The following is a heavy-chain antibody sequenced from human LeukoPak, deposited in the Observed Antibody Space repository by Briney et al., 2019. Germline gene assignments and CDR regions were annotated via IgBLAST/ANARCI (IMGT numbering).Heavy chain of an antibody. CDR2: ISYDGGNK. Sequence: PGGSLRLSCAASGFTFSSYGMHWVRQAPSKGLEWVAVISYDGGNKYYADSVKGRFTISRDNSKNTLYLQMNSLRAEDAAVYYCAKAPRGYSYGAYWGQGTLVTVSS. D-gene: IGHD5-18*01. CDR3: AKAPRGYSYGAY. J-gene: IGHJ4*02. V-gene: IGHV3-30*18. CDR1: GFTFSSYG.